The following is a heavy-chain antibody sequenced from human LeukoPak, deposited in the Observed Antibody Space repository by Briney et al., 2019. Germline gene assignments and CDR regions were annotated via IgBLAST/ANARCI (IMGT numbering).Heavy chain of an antibody. J-gene: IGHJ4*02. Sequence: PGGSLRLSCAASGFTFSSSYSTNWVRQAPGKGLEWVAHISLTTTTVSYADSVKGRFTMSRDNAKNSLFLQMNSLRAEDTAVYYCARDGDWAFDYWGQGTLVTVSS. V-gene: IGHV3-48*01. CDR1: GFTFSSSYS. CDR3: ARDGDWAFDY. CDR2: ISLTTTTV. D-gene: IGHD2-21*02.